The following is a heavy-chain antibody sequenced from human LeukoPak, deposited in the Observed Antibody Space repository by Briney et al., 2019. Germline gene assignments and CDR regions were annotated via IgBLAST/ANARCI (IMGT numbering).Heavy chain of an antibody. CDR1: GGSVNSGSYY. CDR3: ARGVSDFWSPYYYMDV. J-gene: IGHJ6*03. CDR2: MYTTGST. V-gene: IGHV4-61*02. D-gene: IGHD3-3*01. Sequence: TLSLTCTVSGGSVNSGSYYWTWIRQPAGKGLEWIGRMYTTGSTNYNPSLKSRVTISSDAAENQFSLKLSSVTAADTAMYYCARGVSDFWSPYYYMDVWGKGTTVTVSS.